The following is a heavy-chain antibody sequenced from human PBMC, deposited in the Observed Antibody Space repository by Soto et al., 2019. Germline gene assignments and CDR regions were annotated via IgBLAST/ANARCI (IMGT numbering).Heavy chain of an antibody. Sequence: ASVKVSCKASGYTFTSYYMHWVRQAPGQGLEWMGIMNPSGGSTSYAQKFQGRVTMTRDTSTSTVYMELSSLRIDDSAIYSCAREGDSHAFRGFDLWGQGTPVTVSS. CDR2: MNPSGGST. CDR1: GYTFTSYY. D-gene: IGHD5-18*01. V-gene: IGHV1-46*01. J-gene: IGHJ5*02. CDR3: AREGDSHAFRGFDL.